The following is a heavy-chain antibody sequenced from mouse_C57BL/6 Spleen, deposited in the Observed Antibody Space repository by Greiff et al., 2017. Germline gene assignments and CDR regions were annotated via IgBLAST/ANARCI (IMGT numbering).Heavy chain of an antibody. CDR1: GFTFSDYG. CDR3: ARGGLLRGYYAMDY. Sequence: EVKLMESGGGLVQPGGSLKLSCAASGFTFSDYGMAWVRQAPRKGPEWVAFISNLAYSIYYADTVTGRFTISRENAKNTLYLEMSSLRSEDTAMYYCARGGLLRGYYAMDYWGQGTSVTVSS. J-gene: IGHJ4*01. V-gene: IGHV5-15*01. D-gene: IGHD1-1*01. CDR2: ISNLAYSI.